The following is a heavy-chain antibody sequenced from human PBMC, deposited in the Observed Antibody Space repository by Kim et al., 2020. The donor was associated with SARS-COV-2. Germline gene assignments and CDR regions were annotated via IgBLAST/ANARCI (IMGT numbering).Heavy chain of an antibody. CDR1: GVSINSYF. CDR3: ARDRRLTVASDYFYYYMDV. Sequence: SDTLSLTCTVSGVSINSYFWGWVRQPPGKGLEWIGYIHFGGNTDYNPSLKSRVSISADTSKNQVSLQLTSVTAADTAVYYCARDRRLTVASDYFYYYMDVWGRGTTVIVS. CDR2: IHFGGNT. J-gene: IGHJ6*03. V-gene: IGHV4-59*01. D-gene: IGHD3-9*01.